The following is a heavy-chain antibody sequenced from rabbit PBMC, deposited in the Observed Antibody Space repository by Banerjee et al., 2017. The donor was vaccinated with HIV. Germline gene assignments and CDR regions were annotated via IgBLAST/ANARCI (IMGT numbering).Heavy chain of an antibody. V-gene: IGHV1S45*01. CDR1: GFSFNNKDV. CDR2: IGTGSSGSP. Sequence: QEQLEESGGGLVKPEGSLTLTCTASGFSFNNKDVMCWVRQAPGKGLEWIGCIGTGSSGSPWYASWAKGRFTISRTSSTTVTLQMTSLTAADTATYFCARSYTGSNWGLWGPGTLVTVS. J-gene: IGHJ4*01. D-gene: IGHD4-2*01. CDR3: ARSYTGSNWGL.